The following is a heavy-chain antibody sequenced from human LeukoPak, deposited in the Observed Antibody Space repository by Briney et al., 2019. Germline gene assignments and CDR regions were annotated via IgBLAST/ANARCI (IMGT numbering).Heavy chain of an antibody. CDR3: TRETDYSDGTGYHHWYFDL. D-gene: IGHD3-22*01. V-gene: IGHV3-49*04. CDR2: IRSKTYRGTT. Sequence: GGSLRLSCTASGFTSGNYAVNWVRQAPGRGLEWVCPIRSKTYRGTTEYAASVKGRFTISRDDSKSIAYLQMNSLKTEDAAVDYCTRETDYSDGTGYHHWYFDLWGRGTLVTVSS. J-gene: IGHJ2*01. CDR1: GFTSGNYA.